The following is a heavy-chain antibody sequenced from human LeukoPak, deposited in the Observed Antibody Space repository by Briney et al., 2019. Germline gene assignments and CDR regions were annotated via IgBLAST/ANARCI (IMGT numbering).Heavy chain of an antibody. D-gene: IGHD3-10*01. Sequence: SETLSLTCAVYGGSFSGYYWSWIRQPPGKGLEWIGEINHSGSTNYNPSLKSRVTISVDTSKNQFSLKLSSVTAADTAVYYCARGPALVYYYGSGSYYSFFDYWGQGTLVTVFS. J-gene: IGHJ4*02. V-gene: IGHV4-34*01. CDR2: INHSGST. CDR1: GGSFSGYY. CDR3: ARGPALVYYYGSGSYYSFFDY.